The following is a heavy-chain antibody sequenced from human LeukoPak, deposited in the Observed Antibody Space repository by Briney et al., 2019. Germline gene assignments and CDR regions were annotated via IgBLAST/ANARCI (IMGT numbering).Heavy chain of an antibody. Sequence: PGGSLRLSCAASGFTFSRYSMSWVRQAPGKGLEWVSSITSGVGYIYYADSLKGRFTISRDNAKNSLYLQLNSLRVEDTAVYYCAKDVDDSSDYCGIFDYWGQGTLVTVSS. CDR1: GFTFSRYS. V-gene: IGHV3-21*01. D-gene: IGHD3-22*01. J-gene: IGHJ4*02. CDR2: ITSGVGYI. CDR3: AKDVDDSSDYCGIFDY.